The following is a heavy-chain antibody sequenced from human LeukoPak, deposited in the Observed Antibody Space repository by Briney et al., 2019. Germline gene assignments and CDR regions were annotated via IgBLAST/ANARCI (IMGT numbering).Heavy chain of an antibody. D-gene: IGHD6-13*01. Sequence: GGSLRLSCAASGFTFSSYGMHWVRQAPGKGLEWVAVIWYDGSNKYYADSVKGRFTISGDNSKNTLYLQMNSLRAEDTAVYYCARDRGAAAGPFDYWGQGTLVTVSS. CDR2: IWYDGSNK. J-gene: IGHJ4*02. V-gene: IGHV3-33*01. CDR1: GFTFSSYG. CDR3: ARDRGAAAGPFDY.